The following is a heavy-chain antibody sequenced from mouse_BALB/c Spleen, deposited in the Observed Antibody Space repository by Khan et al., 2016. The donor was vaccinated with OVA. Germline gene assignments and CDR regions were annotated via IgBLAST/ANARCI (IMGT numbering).Heavy chain of an antibody. CDR2: ISYSGNT. Sequence: EVQLQESGPGLVKPSQSLSLICTVTGYSITSDYAWNWIRQFPGNKLEWMGFISYSGNTNYNPSLKSRISITRDTSKNQFSLHLNSVTTEDTATYYCARVYGGDFDYWGQGTTLTVSS. CDR1: GYSITSDYA. J-gene: IGHJ2*01. CDR3: ARVYGGDFDY. V-gene: IGHV3-2*02. D-gene: IGHD1-1*01.